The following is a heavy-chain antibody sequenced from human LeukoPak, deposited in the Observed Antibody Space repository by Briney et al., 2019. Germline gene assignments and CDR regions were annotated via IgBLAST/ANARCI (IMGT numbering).Heavy chain of an antibody. CDR2: ISGSGGST. D-gene: IGHD3-22*01. CDR1: GFTFSSYA. V-gene: IGHV3-23*01. Sequence: GGSLRLSCAASGFTFSSYAMSWVRQAPGKGLELVSAISGSGGSTYYADSVKGRFAISRDNSKSTLYLQMNSLRAEDTAVYYCAKSDSSGYYPYWGQGTLVTVSS. CDR3: AKSDSSGYYPY. J-gene: IGHJ4*02.